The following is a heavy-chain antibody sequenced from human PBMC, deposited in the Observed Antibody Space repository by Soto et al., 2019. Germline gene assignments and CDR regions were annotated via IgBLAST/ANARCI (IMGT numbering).Heavy chain of an antibody. J-gene: IGHJ6*02. CDR1: GGSVSSGSYY. Sequence: QVQLQESGPGLVKPSETLSLTCTVSGGSVSSGSYYWSWIRQPPGKGLEWIGYIYYSGSTNYNPSLKSRVTISVDTSKNQFSLKLSSLTAADTAVYYCAREGLPSDYYYGMDVWGQGTTVTVSS. CDR2: IYYSGST. D-gene: IGHD2-15*01. CDR3: AREGLPSDYYYGMDV. V-gene: IGHV4-61*01.